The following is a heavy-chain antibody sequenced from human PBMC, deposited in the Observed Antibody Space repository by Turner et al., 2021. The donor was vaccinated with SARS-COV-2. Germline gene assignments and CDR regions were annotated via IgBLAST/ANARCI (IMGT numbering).Heavy chain of an antibody. CDR3: ARRGDY. Sequence: QLQESGPGVVKPSETLSLTCTVSGGSISSYEYYWDWIRQPPGMGLEWIGSMYYSGTTHYNPSLRGRVTISIDTSKNQFSLKVTSVTATDTAVYYCARRGDYWGQGMLVTVSS. CDR1: GGSISSYEYY. D-gene: IGHD3-16*01. CDR2: MYYSGTT. V-gene: IGHV4-39*01. J-gene: IGHJ4*02.